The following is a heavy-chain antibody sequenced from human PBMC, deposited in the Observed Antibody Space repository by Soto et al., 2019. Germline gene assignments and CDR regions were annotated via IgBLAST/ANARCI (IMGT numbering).Heavy chain of an antibody. V-gene: IGHV1-69*13. CDR2: IIPIFGTA. CDR3: ARVVLRYFDWLSTYYYYYGMDV. Sequence: SVKVSCKASGGTFSSYAISWVRQAPGQGLEWMGGIIPIFGTANYAQKFQGRVTITADESTSTAYMELSSLRSEDTAVYYCARVVLRYFDWLSTYYYYYGMDVWGQGTTVTVSS. CDR1: GGTFSSYA. D-gene: IGHD3-9*01. J-gene: IGHJ6*02.